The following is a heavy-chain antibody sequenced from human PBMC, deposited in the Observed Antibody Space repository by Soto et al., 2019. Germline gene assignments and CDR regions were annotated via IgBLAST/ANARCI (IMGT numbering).Heavy chain of an antibody. CDR1: GFAFNNYG. Sequence: RGGSLRLSCTVSGFAFNNYGINWVRQAPGKGLEWVSSISKSDYTYYSDSVKGRFTISRDNAKNSVSLQMNTLRVEDTAVYYCAREDSIIIPAVSDFWGQGTLVTVSS. V-gene: IGHV3-21*01. J-gene: IGHJ4*02. D-gene: IGHD2-2*01. CDR3: AREDSIIIPAVSDF. CDR2: ISKSDYT.